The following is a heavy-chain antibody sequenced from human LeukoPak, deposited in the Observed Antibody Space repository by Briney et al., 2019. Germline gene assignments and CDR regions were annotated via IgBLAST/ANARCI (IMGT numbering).Heavy chain of an antibody. CDR1: GGSISSYY. J-gene: IGHJ3*02. D-gene: IGHD5-12*01. V-gene: IGHV4-59*01. CDR2: IYYSGST. CDR3: ARDFGRYSAPAEAFDI. Sequence: SETLSLTCTVSGGSISSYYWSWIRQPPGKGLEWIGYIYYSGSTNYNPSLKSRVTISVDTSKNQFSPKLSSVTAADTAVYYCARDFGRYSAPAEAFDIWGQGTMVTVSS.